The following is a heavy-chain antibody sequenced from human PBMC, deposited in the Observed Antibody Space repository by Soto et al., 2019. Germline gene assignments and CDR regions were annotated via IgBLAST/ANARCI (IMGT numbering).Heavy chain of an antibody. J-gene: IGHJ3*02. V-gene: IGHV1-3*01. D-gene: IGHD3-10*01. Sequence: ASVKVSCKASGYTFTSYAMHWVRQAPGQRLEWMGWINAGNGNTKYSQKFQGRVTITRDTSASTAYMELSSLRSEDTAVYYCARVAEVVRGSAFDIWGQGTMVTVS. CDR2: INAGNGNT. CDR1: GYTFTSYA. CDR3: ARVAEVVRGSAFDI.